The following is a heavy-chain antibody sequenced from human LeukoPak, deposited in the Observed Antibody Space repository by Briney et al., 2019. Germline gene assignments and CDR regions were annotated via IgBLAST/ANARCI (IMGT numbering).Heavy chain of an antibody. CDR3: ARDLFSSGYYYPLDY. CDR2: INPNSGGT. Sequence: ASVKVSCKASGYTFTGYYMHWVRQAPGQGLEWMGWINPNSGGTNYAQKFQGRVTMTRDTSISTAYMELSRLRSDDTAVYYCARDLFSSGYYYPLDYWGQETLVTVSS. CDR1: GYTFTGYY. V-gene: IGHV1-2*02. D-gene: IGHD3-22*01. J-gene: IGHJ4*02.